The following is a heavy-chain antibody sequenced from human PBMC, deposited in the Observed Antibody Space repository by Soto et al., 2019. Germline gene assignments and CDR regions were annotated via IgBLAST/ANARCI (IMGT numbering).Heavy chain of an antibody. CDR3: AVDTRKFPAVRSGSYYYYAMDV. V-gene: IGHV4-31*03. Sequence: QVQLQESGPELVKSSETLSLTCSVSGGSINSGGFYWTWIRQDPGKGLEWIGYIHYSGSTYYNPSLKSRVTISMDMSKKQFSLRLSSVTAADTAVYYCAVDTRKFPAVRSGSYYYYAMDVWGQGTTVTVSS. D-gene: IGHD1-26*01. CDR1: GGSINSGGFY. J-gene: IGHJ6*02. CDR2: IHYSGST.